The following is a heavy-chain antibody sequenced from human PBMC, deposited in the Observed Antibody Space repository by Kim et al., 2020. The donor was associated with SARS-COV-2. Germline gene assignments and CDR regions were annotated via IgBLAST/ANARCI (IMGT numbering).Heavy chain of an antibody. J-gene: IGHJ4*02. Sequence: GSSTEYADSVNARLTISRDSDKRSVSLQMNSLTPEDTAVYYCVREPSNWGQGTLVTVSS. CDR3: VREPSN. CDR2: GSST. V-gene: IGHV3-11*01.